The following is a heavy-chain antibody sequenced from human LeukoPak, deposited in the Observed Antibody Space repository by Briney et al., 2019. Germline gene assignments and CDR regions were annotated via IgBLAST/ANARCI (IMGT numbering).Heavy chain of an antibody. Sequence: PGGSLRLSCAASGFTFRNHWMHWVRQAPGKGLVWVARINNDGSDTSHADSVEGRFTISRGNAKNSLYLQMNSLRAEDMALYYCAKAANIGYCSSTSCYFDYWGQGTLVTVSS. CDR2: INNDGSDT. D-gene: IGHD2-2*01. V-gene: IGHV3-74*01. CDR1: GFTFRNHW. J-gene: IGHJ4*02. CDR3: AKAANIGYCSSTSCYFDY.